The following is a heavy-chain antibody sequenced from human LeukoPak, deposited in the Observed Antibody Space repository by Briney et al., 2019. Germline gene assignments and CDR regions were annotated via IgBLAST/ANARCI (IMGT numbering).Heavy chain of an antibody. J-gene: IGHJ4*02. CDR3: ARRPRSAAAGYFDY. Sequence: ASVKVFCKASGGTFSSYAISWVRQAPGQGLEWMGRINPNSGGTNYAQKFQGRVTMTRDTSISTAYMELSRLRSDDTAVYYCARRPRSAAAGYFDYWGQGTLVTVSS. D-gene: IGHD6-13*01. CDR2: INPNSGGT. CDR1: GGTFSSYA. V-gene: IGHV1-2*06.